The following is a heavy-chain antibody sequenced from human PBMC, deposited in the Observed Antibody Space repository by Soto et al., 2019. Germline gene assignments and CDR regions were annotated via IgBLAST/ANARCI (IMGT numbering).Heavy chain of an antibody. J-gene: IGHJ6*02. CDR1: GYTFTSYG. Sequence: ASVKVSCKASGYTFTSYGISWVRQAPGQGLDWMGWISAYNGNTNYAQKLQGRVTMTTDTSTSTAYMELRSLRSDDTAVYYCARYKSIAVAGTGYYYGMDVWGQGTRIT. V-gene: IGHV1-18*01. CDR2: ISAYNGNT. D-gene: IGHD6-19*01. CDR3: ARYKSIAVAGTGYYYGMDV.